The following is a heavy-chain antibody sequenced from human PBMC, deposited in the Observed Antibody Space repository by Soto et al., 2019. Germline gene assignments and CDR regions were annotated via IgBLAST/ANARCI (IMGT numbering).Heavy chain of an antibody. Sequence: EVQLVESGGGLVQPGRSLRLSCAASGFTFDDYAMHWVRQAPGKGLEWVSGISWNSGSIGYADSVKGRFTISRDNAKNSLYLQMNSLRAENTALYYCAEDRGYDPKNDAFDIWGRGTMVTVSS. CDR1: GFTFDDYA. CDR3: AEDRGYDPKNDAFDI. D-gene: IGHD5-12*01. CDR2: ISWNSGSI. J-gene: IGHJ3*02. V-gene: IGHV3-9*01.